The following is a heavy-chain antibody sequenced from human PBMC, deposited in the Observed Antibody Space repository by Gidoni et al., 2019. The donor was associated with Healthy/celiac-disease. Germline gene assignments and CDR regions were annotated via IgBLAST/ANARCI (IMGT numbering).Heavy chain of an antibody. V-gene: IGHV4-59*01. D-gene: IGHD6-6*01. CDR1: GGSISSYY. CDR3: ARGGVIAARSFDY. J-gene: IGHJ4*02. CDR2: IYYSGST. Sequence: QVQLQESGPGLVKPSETLSLTCTVSGGSISSYYWSWIRQPPGKGLEWIGYIYYSGSTNYNPSLKSRVTISVDTSKNQFSLKLSSVTAADTAVYYCARGGVIAARSFDYWGQGTLVTVSS.